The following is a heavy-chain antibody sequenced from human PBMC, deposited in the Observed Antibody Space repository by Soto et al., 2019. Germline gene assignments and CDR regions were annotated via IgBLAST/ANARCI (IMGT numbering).Heavy chain of an antibody. V-gene: IGHV1-18*04. Sequence: ASVKVSCKASGYTFTSYGISWVRQAPGQGLEWMAWISVYNGNTNYAQKLQGRVILTTDTSTSTAYMELRSLRSHDTAVYYCAGPGGIATADPYYFDYWGQGTLVTVSS. D-gene: IGHD6-13*01. CDR1: GYTFTSYG. J-gene: IGHJ4*02. CDR3: AGPGGIATADPYYFDY. CDR2: ISVYNGNT.